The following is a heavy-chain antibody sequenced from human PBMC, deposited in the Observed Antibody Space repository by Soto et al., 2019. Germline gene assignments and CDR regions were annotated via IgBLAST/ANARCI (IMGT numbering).Heavy chain of an antibody. CDR2: IIPIFGTA. V-gene: IGHV1-69*13. J-gene: IGHJ6*02. CDR3: ARKVSSSYDPGYYYYGMDV. CDR1: GGTFSSYA. D-gene: IGHD6-6*01. Sequence: SVKVSCKASGGTFSSYAISWVRQAPGQGLEWMGGIIPIFGTANYAQKFQGRVTITADESTSTAYMELSSLRSEDTAVYYCARKVSSSYDPGYYYYGMDVWGQGTTVTVSS.